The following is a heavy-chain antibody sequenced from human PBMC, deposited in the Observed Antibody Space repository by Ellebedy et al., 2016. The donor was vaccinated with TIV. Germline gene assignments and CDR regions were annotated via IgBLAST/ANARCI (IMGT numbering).Heavy chain of an antibody. CDR1: GGSISSSSYY. J-gene: IGHJ4*02. CDR3: ARGGAADY. CDR2: IYYSGST. V-gene: IGHV4-39*07. D-gene: IGHD1-26*01. Sequence: SETLSLXCTVSGGSISSSSYYWGWIRQPPGKGLEWIGSIYYSGSTYYNPSLKSRVTISVDTSKNQFSLKLSSVTAADTAVYYCARGGAADYWGQGTLVTVSS.